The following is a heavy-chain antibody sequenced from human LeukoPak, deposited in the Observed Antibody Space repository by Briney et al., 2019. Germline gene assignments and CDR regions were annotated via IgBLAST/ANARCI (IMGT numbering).Heavy chain of an antibody. J-gene: IGHJ5*02. Sequence: SETLSLTCTVSGGSISGSSYCWGWIRQPPGKGLEWVGTIYYSGNAYYNPSLKSRVIISVDTSKNQFSLKLSSVTAADTALYYCARLPVVVVPAWFDPWGQGTLVTVSS. CDR1: GGSISGSSYC. D-gene: IGHD2-15*01. CDR2: IYYSGNA. V-gene: IGHV4-39*01. CDR3: ARLPVVVVPAWFDP.